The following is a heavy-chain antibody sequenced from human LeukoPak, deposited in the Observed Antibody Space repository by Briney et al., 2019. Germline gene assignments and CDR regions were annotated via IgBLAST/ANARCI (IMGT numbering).Heavy chain of an antibody. CDR2: IYYSGST. J-gene: IGHJ4*02. D-gene: IGHD3-10*01. V-gene: IGHV4-59*12. CDR3: ARVNTILLWFGELYYFDY. CDR1: GGSISSYY. Sequence: SETLSLTCTVSGGSISSYYWSWIRQPPGKGLEWIGYIYYSGSTNYNPSLKSRVTISVDTSKNQFSLKLSSVTAADTAVYYCARVNTILLWFGELYYFDYWGQGTLVTVSS.